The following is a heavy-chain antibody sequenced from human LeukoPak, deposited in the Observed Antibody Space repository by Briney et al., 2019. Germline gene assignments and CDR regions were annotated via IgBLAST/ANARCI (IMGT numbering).Heavy chain of an antibody. CDR1: GFSLSTSGVG. V-gene: IGHV2-5*02. J-gene: IGHJ4*02. D-gene: IGHD6-19*01. Sequence: SGPTLVNPTQTLALTCTFSGFSLSTSGVGVGWIRQPPGKALEWLALIYWDDDKRYNPSLKNRLTITKDTSKNQVVLTMTNMDPVDTATYYSAHIVWTRSGWRYYFDYWGQGTLVTVSA. CDR3: AHIVWTRSGWRYYFDY. CDR2: IYWDDDK.